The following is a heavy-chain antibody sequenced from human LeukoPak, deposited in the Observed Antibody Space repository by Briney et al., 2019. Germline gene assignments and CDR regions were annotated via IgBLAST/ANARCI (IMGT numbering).Heavy chain of an antibody. J-gene: IGHJ5*02. D-gene: IGHD6-13*01. CDR3: AKETVRQQLVHNWFDP. CDR1: GFTFSSYG. CDR2: ISYDGSNK. Sequence: GGSLRLSCAASGFTFSSYGMDWVRQAPGKGLEWVAVISYDGSNKYYADSVKGRFTISRDNSKNTLYLQMNSLRAEDTAVYYCAKETVRQQLVHNWFDPWGQGTLVTVSS. V-gene: IGHV3-30*18.